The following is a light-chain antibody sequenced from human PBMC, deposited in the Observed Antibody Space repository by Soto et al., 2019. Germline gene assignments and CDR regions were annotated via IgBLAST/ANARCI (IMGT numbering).Light chain of an antibody. V-gene: IGKV3-15*01. CDR2: VAS. Sequence: EMVMTQSPATLSVSPGERATLSCRASQSVSSYLAWYQQKPGQPPRLLIYVASTRAAGIPARFSGSGSGTEFTLTTSSLQSADFEVYYCEEYKGWPHRFGQGPKVEIK. CDR3: EEYKGWPHR. J-gene: IGKJ1*01. CDR1: QSVSSY.